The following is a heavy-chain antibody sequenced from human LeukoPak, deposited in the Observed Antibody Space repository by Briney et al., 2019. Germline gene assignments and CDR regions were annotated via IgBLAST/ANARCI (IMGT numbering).Heavy chain of an antibody. D-gene: IGHD2-2*01. V-gene: IGHV1-69*16. CDR1: GYTFTSYY. J-gene: IGHJ3*02. Sequence: GASVKVSCKASGYTFTSYYMHWVRQAPGQGLEWMGEIIPILNTTKHAQKFQGRVTITTDESTTTAYMELSSLRTEDTAVYYCARGPHASDPAPSDIWGQGTKVTVSS. CDR3: ARGPHASDPAPSDI. CDR2: IIPILNTT.